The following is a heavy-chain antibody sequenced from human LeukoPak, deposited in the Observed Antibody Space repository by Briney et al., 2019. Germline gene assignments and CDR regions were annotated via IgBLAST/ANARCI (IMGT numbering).Heavy chain of an antibody. V-gene: IGHV6-1*01. J-gene: IGHJ4*02. Sequence: PSQTLSLTCAISGDSVSSTAWNWIRQSPSRGLEWLGRTYYRSKWYNDYAVSVKSRITINPDTSKNQFSLQLNSVTPEDTAVYYCARGGRGYCTSSSCYFDYRGQGTLVTVSS. CDR1: GDSVSSTA. CDR2: TYYRSKWYN. D-gene: IGHD2-2*01. CDR3: ARGGRGYCTSSSCYFDY.